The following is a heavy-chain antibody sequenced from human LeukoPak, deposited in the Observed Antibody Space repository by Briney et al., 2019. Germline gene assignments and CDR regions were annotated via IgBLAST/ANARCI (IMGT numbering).Heavy chain of an antibody. Sequence: SETLSLTCAVYGVSFSGHSWTWIRQPPGKGLEWIGEISPSGATNYSPSLKSRVTISIDTSKNQFFLNLSSVTAADTAIYYCARAIPGTGYWGQRTLVTVSS. CDR3: ARAIPGTGY. V-gene: IGHV4-34*01. CDR1: GVSFSGHS. D-gene: IGHD6-13*01. CDR2: ISPSGAT. J-gene: IGHJ4*02.